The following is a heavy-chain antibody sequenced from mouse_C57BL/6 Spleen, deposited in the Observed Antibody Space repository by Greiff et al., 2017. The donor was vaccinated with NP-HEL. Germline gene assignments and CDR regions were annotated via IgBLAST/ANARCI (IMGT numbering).Heavy chain of an antibody. D-gene: IGHD1-1*01. Sequence: EVQLQQSGPELVKPGASVKISCKASGYTFTDYYMNWVKQSHGKSLEWIGDINPNNGGTSYNQKFKGKATLTVDKSSSTAYMELRSLTSEDSAVYYCARFYGSSYEDAMDYWGQGTSVTVSS. CDR1: GYTFTDYY. J-gene: IGHJ4*01. CDR3: ARFYGSSYEDAMDY. CDR2: INPNNGGT. V-gene: IGHV1-26*01.